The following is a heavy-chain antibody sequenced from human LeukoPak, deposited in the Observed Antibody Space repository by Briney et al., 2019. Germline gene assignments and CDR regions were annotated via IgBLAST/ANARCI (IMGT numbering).Heavy chain of an antibody. Sequence: GGSLRLSCVVSGFTVSSNYMSWVRQAPGKGLEWVSVIYSGGSTYYADSVKGRFTISRDNSENTLYLQVSSLRAEDTAMYYCAKRDRPCSGDCSAPYYFDYWGQGTLVTVSS. CDR3: AKRDRPCSGDCSAPYYFDY. V-gene: IGHV3-53*01. D-gene: IGHD2-21*02. J-gene: IGHJ4*02. CDR1: GFTVSSNY. CDR2: IYSGGST.